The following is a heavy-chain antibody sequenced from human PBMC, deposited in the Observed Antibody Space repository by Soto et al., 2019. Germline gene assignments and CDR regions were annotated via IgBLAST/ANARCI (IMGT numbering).Heavy chain of an antibody. CDR2: INPSGGST. CDR3: ARSYYDSSGYYPYYFDY. J-gene: IGHJ4*02. Sequence: QVQLVQSGAEVKKPGASVKVSRKASGYTFTSYYMHWVRQAPGQGLEWMGIINPSGGSTSYAQKFQGRVTMTGDASTSTVYVELSSLRSEDTAVYYCARSYYDSSGYYPYYFDYWGQGTLVTVSS. V-gene: IGHV1-46*03. CDR1: GYTFTSYY. D-gene: IGHD3-22*01.